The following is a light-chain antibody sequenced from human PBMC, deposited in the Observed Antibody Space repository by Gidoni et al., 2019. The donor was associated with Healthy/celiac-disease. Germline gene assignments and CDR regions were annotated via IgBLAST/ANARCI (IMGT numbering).Light chain of an antibody. J-gene: IGLJ2*01. V-gene: IGLV1-51*01. CDR1: SSKIGTNY. Sequence: QSVLTQPPSVSADPGPKVTISCSGSSSKIGTNYVSWYQQLQGTAPKLLMYDTNKRPSGIPDRFAGSKSGTSAILGITGLQTGDEADYYCGTWDSSLSAVVCGGGTKLTVL. CDR3: GTWDSSLSAVV. CDR2: DTN.